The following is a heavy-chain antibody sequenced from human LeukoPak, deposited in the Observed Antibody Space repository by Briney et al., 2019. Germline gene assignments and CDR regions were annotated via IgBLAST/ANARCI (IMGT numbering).Heavy chain of an antibody. J-gene: IGHJ3*02. CDR3: ARETTVVTPGRSDVFDI. CDR2: IYYSGST. Sequence: SESLSLACTVYGGSMSSHYWNWIRQPPGKGLEWIGYIYYSGSTNYNPSLKSRVSIAVDTSKNQFSLKLSSVTAADTAVYYCARETTVVTPGRSDVFDIWGQGTMVTVSS. V-gene: IGHV4-59*11. D-gene: IGHD4-23*01. CDR1: GGSMSSHY.